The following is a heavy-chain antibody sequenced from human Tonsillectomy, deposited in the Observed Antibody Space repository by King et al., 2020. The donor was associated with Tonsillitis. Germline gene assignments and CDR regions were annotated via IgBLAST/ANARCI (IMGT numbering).Heavy chain of an antibody. V-gene: IGHV3-30*02. CDR2: IRYDGSKK. CDR3: AKDPTGGWFGEELNYFDY. D-gene: IGHD3-10*01. J-gene: IGHJ4*02. Sequence: VQLVESVGGVVQPGGSLRLSCAASGFTFSSYGMHWVRQAPGKGLEWVTFIRYDGSKKYYGDSVKGRFTISRDNSKNTIYLQMNSLRAEDTAVYYCAKDPTGGWFGEELNYFDYWGRGTLVTVSS. CDR1: GFTFSSYG.